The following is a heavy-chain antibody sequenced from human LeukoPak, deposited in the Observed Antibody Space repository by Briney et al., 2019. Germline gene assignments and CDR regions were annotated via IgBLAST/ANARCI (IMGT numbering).Heavy chain of an antibody. Sequence: ASVKVSCKASGYTFTGYYMHWVRQAPGHRLEWMGWINAGNGNTKYSQKFQGRVTITRDTSASTAYMELSSLRSEDTAVYYCARDRPYSSSWYVGDYYYYGMDVWGQGTTVTVSS. CDR1: GYTFTGYY. D-gene: IGHD6-13*01. J-gene: IGHJ6*02. CDR2: INAGNGNT. V-gene: IGHV1-3*01. CDR3: ARDRPYSSSWYVGDYYYYGMDV.